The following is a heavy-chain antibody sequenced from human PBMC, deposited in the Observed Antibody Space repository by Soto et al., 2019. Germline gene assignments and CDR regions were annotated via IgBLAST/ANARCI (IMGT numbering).Heavy chain of an antibody. D-gene: IGHD4-17*01. CDR1: GGTFSSYT. CDR3: ASALYGDYVHNWFAP. V-gene: IGHV1-69*02. Sequence: QVQLVQSGAEVKKPGSSVKVSCKASGGTFSSYTISWVRQAPGQGLEWMGRIIPILGIANYAQKFQGRVTXTXXXSXXTAYMELSSLRYEDTAVYYCASALYGDYVHNWFAPWGQGTLVTVSS. CDR2: IIPILGIA. J-gene: IGHJ5*02.